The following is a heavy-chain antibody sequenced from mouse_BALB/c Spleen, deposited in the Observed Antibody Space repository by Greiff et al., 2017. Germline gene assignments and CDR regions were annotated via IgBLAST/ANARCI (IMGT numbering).Heavy chain of an antibody. J-gene: IGHJ1*01. CDR2: IFPGTGTT. CDR3: ARSLLRLGYFDV. D-gene: IGHD1-2*01. CDR1: GYTFTSYW. Sequence: VQLQESGAELVKPGASVKLSCKTSGYTFTSYWIQWVKQRPGQGLGWIGEIFPGTGTTYYNEKFKGKATLTIDTSSSTAYMQLSSLTSEDSAVYFCARSLLRLGYFDVWGAGTTVTVSS. V-gene: IGHV1S132*01.